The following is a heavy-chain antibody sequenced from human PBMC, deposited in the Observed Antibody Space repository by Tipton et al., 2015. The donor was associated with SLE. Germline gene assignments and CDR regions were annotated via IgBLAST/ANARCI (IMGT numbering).Heavy chain of an antibody. D-gene: IGHD3-22*01. Sequence: SLRLSCAASGFTFSSYAMSWVRQAPGKGLEWVSAISGSGGSTYYADSVKGRVTISRDNSKNTLYLQMNSLRAEDTAVYYCAREGYYYDSTMVPILLDIWGQGTMVTVSS. CDR3: AREGYYYDSTMVPILLDI. V-gene: IGHV3-23*01. J-gene: IGHJ3*02. CDR1: GFTFSSYA. CDR2: ISGSGGST.